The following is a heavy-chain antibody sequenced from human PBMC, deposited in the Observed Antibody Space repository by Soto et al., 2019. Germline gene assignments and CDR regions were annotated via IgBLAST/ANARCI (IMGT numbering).Heavy chain of an antibody. CDR1: GFSNYA. J-gene: IGHJ5*02. V-gene: IGHV3-23*01. CDR3: AKSPPHYDFVWGSYRSTYFNP. CDR2: TSDTGGSA. D-gene: IGHD3-16*02. Sequence: PGGSLRLSCVASGFSNYAMSWVRQAPGKGLEWVSATSDTGGSAYYADSVRGRFTISTDNSKKTLYLQMNSLRAEDTAVYYCAKSPPHYDFVWGSYRSTYFNPWGQGALVTVSS.